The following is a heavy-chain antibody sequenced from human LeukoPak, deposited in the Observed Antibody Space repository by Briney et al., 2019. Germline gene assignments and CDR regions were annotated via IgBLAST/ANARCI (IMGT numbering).Heavy chain of an antibody. V-gene: IGHV4-34*01. CDR2: INHSGSN. Sequence: SETLSLTCAVYGGSFSGYYWSWIRQPPGKGLEWIGEINHSGSNNYNPSLKSRVTISVDTSKNQFSLKLSSVTAADTAVYYCARGRSWYGDSYFDYWGQGTLVTVSS. CDR3: ARGRSWYGDSYFDY. CDR1: GGSFSGYY. D-gene: IGHD4-17*01. J-gene: IGHJ4*02.